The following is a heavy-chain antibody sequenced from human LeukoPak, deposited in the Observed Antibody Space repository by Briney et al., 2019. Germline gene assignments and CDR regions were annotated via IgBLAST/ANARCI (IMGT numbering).Heavy chain of an antibody. Sequence: KPGGSLRLSXAASGFTFSNAWMSWVCQAPGKGLEWVGRIKTKTDGGTTDYAATVKGRFTVSRDDSKNTLYLQMNSLKTEATAIYYCATGLGGYWGQGTLVTVSS. CDR1: GFTFSNAW. CDR2: IKTKTDGGTT. D-gene: IGHD4-23*01. V-gene: IGHV3-15*01. J-gene: IGHJ4*02. CDR3: ATGLGGY.